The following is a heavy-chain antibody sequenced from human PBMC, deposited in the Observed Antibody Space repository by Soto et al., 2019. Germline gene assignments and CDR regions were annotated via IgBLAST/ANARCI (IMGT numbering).Heavy chain of an antibody. CDR2: ISSSSSYI. Sequence: GGSLRLSCAASGFTFSSYSMNWVRQAPGKGLEWVSSISSSSSYIYYADSVKGRFTISRDNAKNSLYLQMNSLRAEDTAVYYCVLNALRLGYYYYMDVWGKGTTVTVSS. CDR3: VLNALRLGYYYYMDV. D-gene: IGHD2-8*01. J-gene: IGHJ6*03. V-gene: IGHV3-21*01. CDR1: GFTFSSYS.